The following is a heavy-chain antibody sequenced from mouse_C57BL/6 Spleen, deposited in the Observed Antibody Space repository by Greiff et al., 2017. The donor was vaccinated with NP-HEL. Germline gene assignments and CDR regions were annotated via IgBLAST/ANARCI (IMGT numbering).Heavy chain of an antibody. CDR1: GFSFNTYA. V-gene: IGHV10-1*01. CDR3: VRQGDYAWFAY. CDR2: IRSKSNNYAT. D-gene: IGHD2-4*01. Sequence: EVQGVESGGGLVQPKGSLKLSCAASGFSFNTYAMNWVRQAPGKGLEWVARIRSKSNNYATYYADSVKDRFTISRDDSESMLYLQMNNLKTEDTAMYYCVRQGDYAWFAYWGQGTLVTVSA. J-gene: IGHJ3*01.